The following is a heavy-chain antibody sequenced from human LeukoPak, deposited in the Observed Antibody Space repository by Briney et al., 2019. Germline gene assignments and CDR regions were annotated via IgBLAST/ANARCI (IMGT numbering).Heavy chain of an antibody. CDR3: ARVVTRSKGWLVRDYYMDV. CDR1: GYTFTGYY. D-gene: IGHD6-19*01. Sequence: GASVKVSCKASGYTFTGYYMHWVRQAPGQGLEWMGWINPNSGNTGYAQKFQGRVTITRNTSISTAYMELSSLRSEDAAVYYCARVVTRSKGWLVRDYYMDVWGKGTTVTVSS. V-gene: IGHV1-8*03. CDR2: INPNSGNT. J-gene: IGHJ6*03.